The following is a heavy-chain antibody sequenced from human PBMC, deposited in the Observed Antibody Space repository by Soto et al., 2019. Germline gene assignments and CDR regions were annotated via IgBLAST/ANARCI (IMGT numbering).Heavy chain of an antibody. CDR2: ITSSGTPT. J-gene: IGHJ4*02. V-gene: IGHV3-11*01. CDR1: GFTFSDYY. CDR3: ARGRDGSGSAGYFGY. D-gene: IGHD3-9*01. Sequence: QVQLVESGGGLVRPGGSLRLSCAPSGFTFSDYYMSWIRQAPGKGLEWVSYITSSGTPTYYADSVKGRFTISRDNAKNSRYRQRDSLRVADTAVYYCARGRDGSGSAGYFGYCGQGTLVAVSS.